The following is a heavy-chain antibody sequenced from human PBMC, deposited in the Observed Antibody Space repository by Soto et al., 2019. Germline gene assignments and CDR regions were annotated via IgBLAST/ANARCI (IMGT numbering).Heavy chain of an antibody. CDR1: GGTFSSYA. CDR2: IIPIFGTA. CDR3: ARDRRCSGGSCYNYDSSTMDI. Sequence: SVKVSCKASGGTFSSYAISWVRQAPGQGLEWMGGIIPIFGTANYAQKFQGRVTITADKSTSTAYMELSSLRSEDTAVYYCARDRRCSGGSCYNYDSSTMDIWAHAPTVTVS. D-gene: IGHD2-15*01. J-gene: IGHJ6*02. V-gene: IGHV1-69*06.